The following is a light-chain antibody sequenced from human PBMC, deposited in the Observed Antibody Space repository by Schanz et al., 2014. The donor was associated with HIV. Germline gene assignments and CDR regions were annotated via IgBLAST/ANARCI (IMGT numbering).Light chain of an antibody. CDR1: SGDVGSYNY. Sequence: QSALTQPASVSGSPGQSISISCTGTSGDVGSYNYVSWYQQHPGKAPKLMIYDVSNRPSGVSDRFSGSKSGDTASLTISGLLAEDEAVYYCSSYTSSSPVVFGGGTKLTVL. CDR2: DVS. J-gene: IGLJ2*01. CDR3: SSYTSSSPVV. V-gene: IGLV2-14*03.